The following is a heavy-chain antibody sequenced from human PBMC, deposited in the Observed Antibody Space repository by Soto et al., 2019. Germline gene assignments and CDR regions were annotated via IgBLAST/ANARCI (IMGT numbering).Heavy chain of an antibody. CDR3: ARLEWLLHYFDY. Sequence: GGSLRLSCAASGFTFSSYAMSWFRQAPGKGLEWVSALSGGGGTTYYADSVKGRFTISRDNSKNTLYLQMNSLRAEDTAVYYCARLEWLLHYFDYWGQGTLVTVSS. J-gene: IGHJ4*02. CDR1: GFTFSSYA. D-gene: IGHD3-22*01. V-gene: IGHV3-23*01. CDR2: LSGGGGTT.